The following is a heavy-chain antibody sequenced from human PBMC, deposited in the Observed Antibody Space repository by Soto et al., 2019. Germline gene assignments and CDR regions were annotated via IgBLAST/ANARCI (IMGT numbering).Heavy chain of an antibody. Sequence: GGSLRLAWAASGFKFSNYGMSWVRQAPGKGMEWVSLISETGGGTYYADSGKGRLTITRDNYNKTPYLQVHSETAEDTAVSYCATDRCAAGNSAFYFDFWGQGAQVTVSS. CDR1: GFKFSNYG. V-gene: IGHV3-23*01. J-gene: IGHJ4*02. CDR3: ATDRCAAGNSAFYFDF. CDR2: ISETGGGT. D-gene: IGHD6-25*01.